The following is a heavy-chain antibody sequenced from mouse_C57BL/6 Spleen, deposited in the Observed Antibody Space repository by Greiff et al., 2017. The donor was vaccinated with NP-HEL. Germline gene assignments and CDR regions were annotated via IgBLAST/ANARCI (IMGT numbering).Heavy chain of an antibody. Sequence: EVQRVESGGDLVKPGGSLKLSCAASGFTFSSYGMSWVRQTPDKRLEWVATISSGGSYTYYPDSVKGRFTISRDNAKNNLYLQRSSLKSEDTSMYYCARRDSNLYGAMDYWGQGTSVTVSS. CDR1: GFTFSSYG. D-gene: IGHD2-5*01. CDR3: ARRDSNLYGAMDY. J-gene: IGHJ4*01. V-gene: IGHV5-6*01. CDR2: ISSGGSYT.